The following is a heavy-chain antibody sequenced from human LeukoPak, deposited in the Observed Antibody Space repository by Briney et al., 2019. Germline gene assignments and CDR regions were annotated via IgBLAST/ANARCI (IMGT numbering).Heavy chain of an antibody. CDR3: ASSVDIVVVPAATPSNFDC. CDR1: GGSFSGYY. D-gene: IGHD2-2*03. J-gene: IGHJ4*02. CDR2: INHSGST. Sequence: SSETLSLTCAVSGGSFSGYYWSWIRQPPGKGLEWIGEINHSGSTNYNPSLKSRVTISVDTSKNQFSLKLTSVTAADTAVYYCASSVDIVVVPAATPSNFDCWGQGTLVTVSS. V-gene: IGHV4-34*01.